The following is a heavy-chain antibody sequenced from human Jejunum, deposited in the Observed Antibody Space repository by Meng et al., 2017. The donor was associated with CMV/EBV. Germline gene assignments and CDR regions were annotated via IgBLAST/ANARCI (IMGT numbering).Heavy chain of an antibody. CDR1: VYTFTGYY. D-gene: IGHD7-27*01. Sequence: QVLLGQSGFEGKKPGASVKVSCRASVYTFTGYYMHWLRQAPGQGLEWVGRITPSSGGTTYAQKFQGRVTMTRDTSISTAYMELSSLRSDDAAIYYCVRANLGSADYWGQGTLVTVSS. CDR3: VRANLGSADY. V-gene: IGHV1-2*06. CDR2: ITPSSGGT. J-gene: IGHJ4*02.